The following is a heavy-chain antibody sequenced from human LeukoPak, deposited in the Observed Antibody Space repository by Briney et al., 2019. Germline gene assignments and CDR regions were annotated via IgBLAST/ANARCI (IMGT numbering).Heavy chain of an antibody. Sequence: SETLSLTCAVSGGSISSYYWSWIRQSPGRGLEYIGHIYYNGRTDYNPSLKSRVTISVDTSKNQFSLKLSSVTAADTAVYYCARRRGSYYPFDYWGQGTLVTVSS. D-gene: IGHD1-26*01. CDR1: GGSISSYY. J-gene: IGHJ4*02. CDR3: ARRRGSYYPFDY. CDR2: IYYNGRT. V-gene: IGHV4-59*08.